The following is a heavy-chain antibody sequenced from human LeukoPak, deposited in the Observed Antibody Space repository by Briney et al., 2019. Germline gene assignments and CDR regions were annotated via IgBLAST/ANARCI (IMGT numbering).Heavy chain of an antibody. D-gene: IGHD3-10*01. CDR3: AKVSYYGSGSYDY. V-gene: IGHV3-33*06. CDR2: IWYDGSNK. Sequence: PGGSLRLSCAASGFTFSSYGMHWVRQAPGKGLEWVAVIWYDGSNKYYADSVKGRFTISRDNSKNTLYLQMNSLRAEDTAVYYCAKVSYYGSGSYDYWGQGTLVTVSS. J-gene: IGHJ4*02. CDR1: GFTFSSYG.